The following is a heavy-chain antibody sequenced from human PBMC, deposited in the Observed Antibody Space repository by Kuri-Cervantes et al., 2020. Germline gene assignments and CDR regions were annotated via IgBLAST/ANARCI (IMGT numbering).Heavy chain of an antibody. D-gene: IGHD5-12*01. CDR3: ARDRAYSGFLTQGYYYYYMDV. V-gene: IGHV3-9*01. CDR1: GFTFDDYA. CDR2: ISWNSGSI. Sequence: SLKISCAASGFTFDDYAMHCVRQAPGKGLEWVSGISWNSGSIGYADSVKGRFTISRDNAKNSLYLQMISLRAEDTAVYYCARDRAYSGFLTQGYYYYYMDVWGKETTVTVSS. J-gene: IGHJ6*03.